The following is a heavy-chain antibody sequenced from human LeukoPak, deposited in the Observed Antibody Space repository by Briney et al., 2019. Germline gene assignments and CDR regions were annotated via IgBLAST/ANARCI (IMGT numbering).Heavy chain of an antibody. CDR2: IKQDGSEK. J-gene: IGHJ4*02. CDR1: GFIFSDYW. Sequence: PGGSLRLSCAASGFIFSDYWMTWVRQVPGKGLEGVANIKQDGSEKYYVDSVKGRFTISRDNAKNSLYLQMNSLRAEDTAVYYCARDMGVYGAADYWGQGTLVTVSS. D-gene: IGHD4-17*01. CDR3: ARDMGVYGAADY. V-gene: IGHV3-7*01.